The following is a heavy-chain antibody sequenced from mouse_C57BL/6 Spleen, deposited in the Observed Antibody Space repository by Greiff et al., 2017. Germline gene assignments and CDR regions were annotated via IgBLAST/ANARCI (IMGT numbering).Heavy chain of an antibody. J-gene: IGHJ3*01. V-gene: IGHV1-63*01. D-gene: IGHD4-1*01. CDR1: GYTFTNYW. CDR2: IYPGGGYT. CDR3: ATKLGRGWFAY. Sequence: VQLVESGAELVRPGTSVKMSCKASGYTFTNYWIGWAKQRPGHGLEWIGDIYPGGGYTNYNEKFKGKATLTADKSSSTAYMQFSSLTSEDSAIYYCATKLGRGWFAYWGQGTLVTVSA.